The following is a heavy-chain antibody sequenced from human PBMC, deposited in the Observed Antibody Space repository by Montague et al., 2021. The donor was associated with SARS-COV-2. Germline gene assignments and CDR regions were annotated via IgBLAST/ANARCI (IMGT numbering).Heavy chain of an antibody. CDR3: ARGRRPCVVPGSGPAGRAFDI. CDR1: GGSFSNYY. Sequence: SETLSLTCAISGGSFSNYYWSWIRQPPGKGLEWIGEVNQSGTTIYNPSVKSGVTISEDTSKNQFYLRLNSVTAADTAVYYCARGRRPCVVPGSGPAGRAFDIWGQGTMVTVSS. CDR2: VNQSGTT. J-gene: IGHJ3*02. V-gene: IGHV4-34*01. D-gene: IGHD2-2*01.